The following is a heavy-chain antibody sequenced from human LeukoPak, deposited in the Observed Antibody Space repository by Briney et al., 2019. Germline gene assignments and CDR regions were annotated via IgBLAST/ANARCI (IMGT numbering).Heavy chain of an antibody. CDR3: ARVAAAGTLDY. D-gene: IGHD6-13*01. V-gene: IGHV3-74*01. J-gene: IGHJ4*02. CDR1: GFTLSSYW. Sequence: GGPLRLSCAASGFTLSSYWMHWVRHAPGKGVVWVSRINSDGSSTIYVDCVKGRFTVSRDNAKNTLYLQMNSLRAEDTAVYYCARVAAAGTLDYWGQGTLVTVSS. CDR2: INSDGSST.